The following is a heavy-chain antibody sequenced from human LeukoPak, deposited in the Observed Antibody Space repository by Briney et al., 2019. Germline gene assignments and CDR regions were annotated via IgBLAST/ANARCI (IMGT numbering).Heavy chain of an antibody. J-gene: IGHJ4*02. D-gene: IGHD5-12*01. CDR3: ARLTGYDWESSYDY. CDR2: IYYSGST. V-gene: IGHV4-61*10. Sequence: SETLSLTCTVSGGSISSGSYYWSWIRQPAGKGLERIGYIYYSGSTNYNPSLKSRVTISVDTSKNQFSLKLSSVTAADTAVYYCARLTGYDWESSYDYWGQGTLVTVSS. CDR1: GGSISSGSYY.